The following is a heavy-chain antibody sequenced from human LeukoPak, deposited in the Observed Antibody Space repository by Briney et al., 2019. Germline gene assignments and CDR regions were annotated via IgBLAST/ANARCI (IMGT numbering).Heavy chain of an antibody. CDR3: PRYWGPYDNSGAYFDY. V-gene: IGHV4-39*01. J-gene: IGHJ4*02. D-gene: IGHD3-22*01. Sequence: SETLSLTCTVSGDSISSSSYYWLWLRQPPGKGLEWIATIYYSGSTYYNPSLKSRVTISVDTSKNQFSLKLSSVTAADTAMYYCPRYWGPYDNSGAYFDYWGQGTLVTVSS. CDR2: IYYSGST. CDR1: GDSISSSSYY.